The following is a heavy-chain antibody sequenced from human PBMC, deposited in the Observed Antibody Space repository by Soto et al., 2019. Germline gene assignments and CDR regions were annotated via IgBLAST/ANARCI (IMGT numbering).Heavy chain of an antibody. Sequence: GESLKISCKGSGYSFTSYWISRVRQMPGKGLEWMGRIDPSDSYTNYSPSFQGHVTISADKSISTAYLQWSGLKASDTAMYYCARTAAAGKNYYGIDVWGQGTTVTVSS. V-gene: IGHV5-10-1*01. D-gene: IGHD6-13*01. CDR2: IDPSDSYT. CDR1: GYSFTSYW. CDR3: ARTAAAGKNYYGIDV. J-gene: IGHJ6*02.